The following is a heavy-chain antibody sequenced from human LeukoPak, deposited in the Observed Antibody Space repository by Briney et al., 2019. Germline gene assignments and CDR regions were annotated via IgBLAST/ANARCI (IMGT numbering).Heavy chain of an antibody. CDR2: INPSGGST. D-gene: IGHD3-22*01. J-gene: IGHJ4*02. V-gene: IGHV1-46*01. CDR3: ARLHDYDSSGYYVIDY. Sequence: AAVKVSCKASGYTFTSYYMHWVRQAPGQGLEWMGIINPSGGSTSYAQKFQGRVTMTRDTSTSTVYMELSSLRSEDTAVYYCARLHDYDSSGYYVIDYWGQGTLVTVSS. CDR1: GYTFTSYY.